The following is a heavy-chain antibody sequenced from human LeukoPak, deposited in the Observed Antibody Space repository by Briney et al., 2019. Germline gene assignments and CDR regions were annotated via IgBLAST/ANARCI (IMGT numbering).Heavy chain of an antibody. CDR1: GFTFSSYA. D-gene: IGHD2-8*01. V-gene: IGHV3-23*01. CDR2: ISGSGGST. Sequence: PGGSLRLSCAASGFTFSSYAMSWVRQAPGQGLEWVSAISGSGGSTYYADSVKGRFTISRDKSKNTLYLQMNSLRAEDTAVYYCAKDGDCTNGVCPYYYYGMDVWGQGTTVTVSS. J-gene: IGHJ6*02. CDR3: AKDGDCTNGVCPYYYYGMDV.